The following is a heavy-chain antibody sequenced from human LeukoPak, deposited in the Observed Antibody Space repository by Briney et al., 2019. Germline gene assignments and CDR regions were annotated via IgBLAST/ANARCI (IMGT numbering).Heavy chain of an antibody. D-gene: IGHD1-26*01. V-gene: IGHV3-30*02. CDR2: IRNDGSNK. J-gene: IGHJ4*02. Sequence: PGGSLRLSCAASGFTFSSYGMHWVRQAPGKGLEWVAFIRNDGSNKYYADSVKGRFTISRDNSKNTLYLQMNSLRAEDTAVYYCAKASGNYYAPFMDYWGQGSLVTVSS. CDR3: AKASGNYYAPFMDY. CDR1: GFTFSSYG.